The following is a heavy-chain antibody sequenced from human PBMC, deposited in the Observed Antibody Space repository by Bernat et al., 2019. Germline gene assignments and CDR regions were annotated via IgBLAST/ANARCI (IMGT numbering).Heavy chain of an antibody. CDR3: ATRDPDYYDSSGYYPFQP. CDR1: GGSISSYY. Sequence: QVQLQESGPGLVKPSETLSLTCTVSGGSISSYYWSWIRQPPGKGLEWSGYIYYSGSTNYNPSLKSRVTISVDTATTPFSLTLSSVTAADTAVYYCATRDPDYYDSSGYYPFQPWGQGTLVTVSS. J-gene: IGHJ1*01. CDR2: IYYSGST. D-gene: IGHD3-22*01. V-gene: IGHV4-59*08.